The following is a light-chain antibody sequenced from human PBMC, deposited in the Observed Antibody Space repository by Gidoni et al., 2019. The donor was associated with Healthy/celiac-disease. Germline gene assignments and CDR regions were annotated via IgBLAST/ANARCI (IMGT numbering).Light chain of an antibody. V-gene: IGKV1-39*01. CDR2: AAS. J-gene: IGKJ1*01. Sequence: DIQMTQSPSSLSASVGDRVTITCRASQSISSYLNWYQKKPGKAPKLLIYAASSLQSGVPSRISGSGSGTDFTLTSSSLQPEDFATYYCQQSYSTQRTFGQGTKVEIK. CDR1: QSISSY. CDR3: QQSYSTQRT.